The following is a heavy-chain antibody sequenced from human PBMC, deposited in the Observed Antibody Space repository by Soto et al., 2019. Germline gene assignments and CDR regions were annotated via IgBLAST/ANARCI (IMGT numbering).Heavy chain of an antibody. V-gene: IGHV3-30*18. J-gene: IGHJ4*02. CDR1: GFTFSSYG. D-gene: IGHD5-18*01. CDR3: AKDRDTAMVYANLPEN. CDR2: ISYDGSNK. Sequence: GGSLRLSCAASGFTFSSYGMHWVRQAPGKGLEWVAVISYDGSNKYYADSVKGRFTISRDNSKNTLYLQMNSLRAEDTAVYYCAKDRDTAMVYANLPENWGQGTLVTVSS.